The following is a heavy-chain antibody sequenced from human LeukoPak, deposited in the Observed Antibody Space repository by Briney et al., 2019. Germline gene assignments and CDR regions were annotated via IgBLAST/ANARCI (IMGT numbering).Heavy chain of an antibody. J-gene: IGHJ4*02. CDR3: ARRAISGWSLDF. CDR1: GARFTSYW. V-gene: IGHV5-51*01. D-gene: IGHD6-19*01. CDR2: IYPGDSDT. Sequence: GESLKISCQDSGARFTSYWIGWVRPLPGKGLEWMGIIYPGDSDTKYSPSFQSQVTISVDKSISTAYLQWNSLKASDTAMYYCARRAISGWSLDFWGQGTLVTVSS.